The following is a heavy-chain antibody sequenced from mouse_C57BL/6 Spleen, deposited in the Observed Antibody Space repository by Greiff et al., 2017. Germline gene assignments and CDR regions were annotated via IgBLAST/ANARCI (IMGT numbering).Heavy chain of an antibody. CDR2: ISSGSSTI. V-gene: IGHV5-17*01. Sequence: VQLKESGGGLVKPGGSLKLSCAASGFTFSDYGMHWVRQAPEKRLEWVAYISSGSSTIYYADTVKGRFTISRDNAKNTLFLQMTSLRSEDTAMYYCARKLVYAMDYWGQGTSVTVSS. J-gene: IGHJ4*01. CDR3: ARKLVYAMDY. D-gene: IGHD4-1*01. CDR1: GFTFSDYG.